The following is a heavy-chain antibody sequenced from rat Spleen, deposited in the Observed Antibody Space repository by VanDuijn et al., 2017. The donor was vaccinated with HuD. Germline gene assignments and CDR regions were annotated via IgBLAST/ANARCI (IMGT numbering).Heavy chain of an antibody. CDR1: GFTFSNYD. CDR2: ISPSGGST. V-gene: IGHV5-25*01. CDR3: ARHNSGYFDY. D-gene: IGHD4-3*01. J-gene: IGHJ2*01. Sequence: EVQLVESGGGLVQPGRSLKLSCAASGFTFSNYDMAWVRQAPTKGLEWVASISPSGGSTYYRDSVKGRFTVSRDNAESTLYLQMDSLRSEDTATYYCARHNSGYFDYWGQGVMVTVSS.